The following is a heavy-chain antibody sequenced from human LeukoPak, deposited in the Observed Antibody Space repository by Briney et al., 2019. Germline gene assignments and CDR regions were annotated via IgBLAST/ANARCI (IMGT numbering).Heavy chain of an antibody. V-gene: IGHV3-NL1*01. CDR3: TRYWGSGNAFDI. Sequence: GGSLRLSCAASGFTFSSYGMHWVRQAPGKGLEWVSIIYSGGNTYYADSVKGRFTISRDNSKNTLYRQMNTLRVEDTAMYYCTRYWGSGNAFDIWGQGTMVTVSS. CDR2: IYSGGNT. CDR1: GFTFSSYG. D-gene: IGHD7-27*01. J-gene: IGHJ3*02.